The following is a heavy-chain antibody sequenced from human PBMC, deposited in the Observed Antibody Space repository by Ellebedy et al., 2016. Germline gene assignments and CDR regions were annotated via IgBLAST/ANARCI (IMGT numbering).Heavy chain of an antibody. Sequence: ASVKVSCKTSGYTFIDYWIHWLRQAPGQGLEWMGWINPNSGGTNYAQKFQGWVTMTRDTSISPAYMALSRRRSDDTAMYYCARVRGGNRSLSGGDALDIWGQGTMVTVSS. V-gene: IGHV1-2*04. D-gene: IGHD3-10*01. CDR3: ARVRGGNRSLSGGDALDI. J-gene: IGHJ3*02. CDR2: INPNSGGT. CDR1: GYTFIDYW.